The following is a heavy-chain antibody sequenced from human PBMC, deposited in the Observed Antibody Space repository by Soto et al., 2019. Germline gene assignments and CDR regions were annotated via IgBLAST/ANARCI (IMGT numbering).Heavy chain of an antibody. CDR1: GYTFTSYA. D-gene: IGHD2-15*01. CDR3: ARGYCSGGSCYWPPDAFDI. V-gene: IGHV1-3*01. J-gene: IGHJ3*02. CDR2: INAGNGNT. Sequence: ASVKVSCKASGYTFTSYAMHWVRQAPGQRLDWMGWINAGNGNTKYSQKFQGRVTITRDTSASTAYMELSSLRSEDTAVYYCARGYCSGGSCYWPPDAFDIWGQGTMVTVSS.